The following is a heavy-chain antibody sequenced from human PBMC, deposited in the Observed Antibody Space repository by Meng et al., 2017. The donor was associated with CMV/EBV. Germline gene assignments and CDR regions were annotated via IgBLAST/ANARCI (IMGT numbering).Heavy chain of an antibody. CDR3: AKDETYYYDSSGYFGLWFDP. V-gene: IGHV3-23*01. J-gene: IGHJ5*02. D-gene: IGHD3-22*01. Sequence: LSLTCAASGFPFSSYAMSWVRQAPGKGLEWVSVISGSGGSTYYADSVKGRFTISRDNSKNTLYLQMNSLRAEDTAVYYCAKDETYYYDSSGYFGLWFDPWGQGTLVTVSS. CDR2: ISGSGGST. CDR1: GFPFSSYA.